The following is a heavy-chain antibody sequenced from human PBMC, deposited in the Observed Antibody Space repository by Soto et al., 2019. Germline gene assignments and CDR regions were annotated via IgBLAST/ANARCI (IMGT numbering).Heavy chain of an antibody. J-gene: IGHJ4*02. CDR2: IVVGSGNT. Sequence: GASVKVSCKASGFTFTSSAMQGGRQARGQRLEWIGWIVVGSGNTNYAQKFQERVTITRDMSTSTAYMELSSLRSEDTAVYYCAAVNYDSSGSTERWGQGTLVTVSS. D-gene: IGHD3-22*01. CDR1: GFTFTSSA. V-gene: IGHV1-58*02. CDR3: AAVNYDSSGSTER.